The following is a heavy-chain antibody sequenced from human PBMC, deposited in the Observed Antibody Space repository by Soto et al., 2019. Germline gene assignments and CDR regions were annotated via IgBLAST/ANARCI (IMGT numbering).Heavy chain of an antibody. J-gene: IGHJ6*02. D-gene: IGHD2-2*01. Sequence: PGGSLSLSCAASGVPFRSYSMSWVRQAPGKGLEWVSAIRGSGSSTYYADSVKGRFTISRDNSKNTLYLQMNSLRAEDTAVYYCAKDIVVVSAAPINFYGMDVWGQGTTVTVSS. V-gene: IGHV3-23*01. CDR3: AKDIVVVSAAPINFYGMDV. CDR2: IRGSGSST. CDR1: GVPFRSYS.